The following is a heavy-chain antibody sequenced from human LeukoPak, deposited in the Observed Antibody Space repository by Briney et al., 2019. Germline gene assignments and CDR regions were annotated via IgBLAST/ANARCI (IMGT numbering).Heavy chain of an antibody. J-gene: IGHJ5*02. D-gene: IGHD6-19*01. CDR3: ARDVVAVDSNWFDP. Sequence: GASVKASCTPSGYTFSAYHIHWMRQAPGQRLEWLGWIDPYSGGTHFAEKFQGRVTLTRDTSITTLYMELTNLKSDDTSIYFCARDVVAVDSNWFDPWGQGTLVTVSS. CDR1: GYTFSAYH. V-gene: IGHV1-2*02. CDR2: IDPYSGGT.